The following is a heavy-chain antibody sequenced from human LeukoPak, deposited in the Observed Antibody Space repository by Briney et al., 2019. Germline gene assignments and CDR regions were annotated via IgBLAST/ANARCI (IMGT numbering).Heavy chain of an antibody. D-gene: IGHD2-2*01. CDR2: IYPGDSDT. J-gene: IGHJ4*02. CDR3: ASLGDCSSTSCYRAFDY. CDR1: GYSFINYW. Sequence: GESLKISCMGSGYSFINYWIGWVRQMPGKGLEGMGIIYPGDSDTRYSPSFQGQVTISADKSISTAYLQWSSLKASDTAMYYCASLGDCSSTSCYRAFDYWGQGTLVTVSS. V-gene: IGHV5-51*01.